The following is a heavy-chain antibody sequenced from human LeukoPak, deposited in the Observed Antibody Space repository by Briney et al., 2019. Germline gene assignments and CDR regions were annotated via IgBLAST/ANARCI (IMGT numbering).Heavy chain of an antibody. CDR2: IKLDGSEK. J-gene: IGHJ4*02. D-gene: IGHD3-3*01. CDR3: ARDQYDTWSRRGNFDS. V-gene: IGHV3-7*03. Sequence: GGSLRLSCVASGFTFGKYWMSWVRQAPGKGLEWAANIKLDGSEKNYVDSVKGRFTISRDNTKNSLYLQMNSLRVEDTAVFYCARDQYDTWSRRGNFDSWGQGTLVIVSS. CDR1: GFTFGKYW.